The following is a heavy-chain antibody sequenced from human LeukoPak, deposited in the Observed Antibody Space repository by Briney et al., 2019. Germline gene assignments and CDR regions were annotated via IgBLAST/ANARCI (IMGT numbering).Heavy chain of an antibody. CDR1: GFTFSSYG. Sequence: GGSLRLSCAASGFTFSSYGTHWVRQAPGKGLEWVAVISYDGSNKYYADSVKGRFTISRDNSKNTLYLQMNSLRAEDTAVYYCATGDSVDYWGQGTLVTVSS. V-gene: IGHV3-30*03. CDR3: ATGDSVDY. CDR2: ISYDGSNK. J-gene: IGHJ4*02. D-gene: IGHD2-21*02.